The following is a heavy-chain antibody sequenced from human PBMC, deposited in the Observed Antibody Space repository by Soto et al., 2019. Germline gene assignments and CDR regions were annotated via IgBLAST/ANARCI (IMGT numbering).Heavy chain of an antibody. D-gene: IGHD1-26*01. Sequence: GASVKVSCKASGYTFTSYAMHWVRQAPGQGLEWMGGINAIFGKANYAQKFQGRVTITADKSTSTAYMELSSLRSEDTAVYYCARIVGATDYYYYGMDVWGQGTTVTVSS. V-gene: IGHV1-69*06. CDR2: INAIFGKA. CDR3: ARIVGATDYYYYGMDV. J-gene: IGHJ6*02. CDR1: GYTFTSYA.